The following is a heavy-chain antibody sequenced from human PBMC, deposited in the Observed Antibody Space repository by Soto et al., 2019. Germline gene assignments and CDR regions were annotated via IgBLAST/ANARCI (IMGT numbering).Heavy chain of an antibody. J-gene: IGHJ4*02. D-gene: IGHD3-10*02. V-gene: IGHV1-18*01. CDR3: ARERGLTASTLFGY. Sequence: QVQLVQSGPEVKMPGASVNVSCKASGYTFTSYGINWVRQAPGQGLEWMGRVSTYNGNTKYAQKFQGRVTMTTDTSTTTVYMHLRSLRSDDTAVYYCARERGLTASTLFGYWGQGTVVTV. CDR2: VSTYNGNT. CDR1: GYTFTSYG.